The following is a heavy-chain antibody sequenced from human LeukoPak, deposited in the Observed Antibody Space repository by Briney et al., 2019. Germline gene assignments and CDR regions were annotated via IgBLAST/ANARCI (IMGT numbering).Heavy chain of an antibody. Sequence: SVKVSCKASGGTFSSYAISWVRQAPGQGLEWMGGIIPIFGTANYAQKFQGRVTITTDESTSTAYMELSSLRSEDTAVYYCAGGIAAAGTNYWGQGTLVSVPS. CDR3: AGGIAAAGTNY. CDR1: GGTFSSYA. V-gene: IGHV1-69*05. D-gene: IGHD6-13*01. J-gene: IGHJ4*02. CDR2: IIPIFGTA.